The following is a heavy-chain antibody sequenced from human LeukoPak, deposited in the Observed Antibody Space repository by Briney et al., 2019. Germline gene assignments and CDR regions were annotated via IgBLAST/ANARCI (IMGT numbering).Heavy chain of an antibody. V-gene: IGHV3-30-3*01. Sequence: PGGSLRLSCAASGFTFSSYAMHWVRQAPGKGLEWVAVISYDGSNKYYADSVKGRFTISRDNSKNTLYLQMNSLRAEDTAVYYCARVSRIADSYGMDVWGQGTTVTVSS. CDR2: ISYDGSNK. CDR1: GFTFSSYA. CDR3: ARVSRIADSYGMDV. J-gene: IGHJ6*02. D-gene: IGHD6-13*01.